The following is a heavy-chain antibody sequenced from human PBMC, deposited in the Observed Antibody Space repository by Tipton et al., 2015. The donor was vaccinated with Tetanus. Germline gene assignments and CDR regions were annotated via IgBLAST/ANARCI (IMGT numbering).Heavy chain of an antibody. D-gene: IGHD2-2*01. Sequence: QSGAEVKKPGASVRVSCKASGYTFTSYDINWVRQATGQGLEWMGWMNPASGNTGYAQKFQGRVTMTRDTSMSTAFMEVTRLGSEDTAIYYCASGSSIRHGLDVWGHGTSVTVSS. V-gene: IGHV1-8*01. CDR3: ASGSSIRHGLDV. CDR1: GYTFTSYD. J-gene: IGHJ6*02. CDR2: MNPASGNT.